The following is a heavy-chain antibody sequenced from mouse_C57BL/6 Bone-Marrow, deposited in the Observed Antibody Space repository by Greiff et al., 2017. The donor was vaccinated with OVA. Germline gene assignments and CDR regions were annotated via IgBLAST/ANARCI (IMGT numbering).Heavy chain of an antibody. Sequence: VKVVESGAELVRPGASVKLSCKASGYTFTDYYINWVKQRPGQGLEWISRIYPGSGNTYYNEKFKGKATLTAEKSSSTAYMQLSSLTSEDSAVYFCARTVDYWGQGTTLTVSS. CDR3: ARTVDY. V-gene: IGHV1-76*01. J-gene: IGHJ2*01. CDR2: IYPGSGNT. CDR1: GYTFTDYY.